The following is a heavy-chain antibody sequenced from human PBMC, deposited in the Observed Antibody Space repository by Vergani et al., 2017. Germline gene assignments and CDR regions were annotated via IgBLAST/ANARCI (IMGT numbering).Heavy chain of an antibody. CDR2: ISAYNGNT. Sequence: QVQLVQSGAEMKKPGASVKVSCKASGYTFTSYGISWVRQAPGQGLEWMGWISAYNGNTNYAQKLQGRVTMTTDTSTSTAYMGLRSLRSDDTAVYYCARHVEMAPSRIQDAFDIWGQGTMVTVSS. CDR1: GYTFTSYG. V-gene: IGHV1-18*04. D-gene: IGHD5-24*01. CDR3: ARHVEMAPSRIQDAFDI. J-gene: IGHJ3*02.